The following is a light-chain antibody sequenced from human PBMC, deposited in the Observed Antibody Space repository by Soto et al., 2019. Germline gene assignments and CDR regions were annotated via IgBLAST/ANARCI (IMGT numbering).Light chain of an antibody. Sequence: EIGLTQSPDILSLSPGDRATLSCRASQSVTGDFLVWYQQKPGQAPRLLIYGASSRATGIPDRFSGSGSGTDFILTISRLEPEDFAVYYCQHYDNTPPSVTFGPGTKVDIK. CDR1: QSVTGDF. J-gene: IGKJ3*01. CDR2: GAS. V-gene: IGKV3-20*01. CDR3: QHYDNTPPSVT.